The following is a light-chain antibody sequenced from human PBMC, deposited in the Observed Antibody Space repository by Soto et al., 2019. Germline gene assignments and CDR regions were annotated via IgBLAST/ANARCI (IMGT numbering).Light chain of an antibody. J-gene: IGLJ1*01. CDR2: DVT. CDR1: SSDVGGYNY. CDR3: NSYTGTSARYA. Sequence: QSVLTQPASVSGSPGQSIAISCTGTSSDVGGYNYVSWYQQYPGRAPKLMIFDVTNRPSGVSLRFSGSKSGNTASLTISGLQAADEADYYCNSYTGTSARYAFGTGTKVTVL. V-gene: IGLV2-14*03.